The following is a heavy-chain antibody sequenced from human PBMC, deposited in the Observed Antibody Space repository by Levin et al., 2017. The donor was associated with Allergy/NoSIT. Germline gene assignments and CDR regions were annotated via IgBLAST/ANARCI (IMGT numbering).Heavy chain of an antibody. CDR1: GGSISSSSYY. J-gene: IGHJ3*02. CDR3: ARHVRPRITIFGVVPPRDAFDI. V-gene: IGHV4-39*01. Sequence: SETLSLTCTVSGGSISSSSYYWGWIRQPPGKGLEWIGSIYYSGSTYYNPSLKSRVTISVDTSKNQFSLKLSSVTAADTAVYYCARHVRPRITIFGVVPPRDAFDIWGQGTMVTVSS. D-gene: IGHD3-3*01. CDR2: IYYSGST.